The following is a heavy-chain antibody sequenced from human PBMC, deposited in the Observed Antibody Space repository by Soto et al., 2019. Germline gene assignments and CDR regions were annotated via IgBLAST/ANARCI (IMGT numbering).Heavy chain of an antibody. Sequence: QVQLQQWGAGLLKPSETLSLTCAVYGGSFSGYYWSWIRHPPGKGLEWIGEINHCGSSNYNPTLKSRFPTSVDTSKNQFSMRLSSVTAADTAVYYCARGALLYHCSGDSCPPFDYWGRGTQVTDFS. CDR1: GGSFSGYY. V-gene: IGHV4-34*01. J-gene: IGHJ4*02. CDR2: INHCGSS. CDR3: ARGALLYHCSGDSCPPFDY. D-gene: IGHD2-15*01.